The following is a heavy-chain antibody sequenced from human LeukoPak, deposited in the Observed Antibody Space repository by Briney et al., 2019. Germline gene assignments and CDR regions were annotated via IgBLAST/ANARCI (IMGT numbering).Heavy chain of an antibody. J-gene: IGHJ4*02. CDR2: IYYSGSI. Sequence: PSETLSLTCTVSGGSISSYYWSWIRQPPGKGLEWIGYIYYSGSINYNPSLKSRVTISVDTSKNQFSLKLRSVTAADAAVYYCARYSGSYSGFDYWGQGTLVTVSS. D-gene: IGHD1-26*01. CDR3: ARYSGSYSGFDY. CDR1: GGSISSYY. V-gene: IGHV4-59*08.